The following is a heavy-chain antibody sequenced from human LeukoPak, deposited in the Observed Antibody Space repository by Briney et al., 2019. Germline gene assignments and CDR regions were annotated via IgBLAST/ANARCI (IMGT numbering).Heavy chain of an antibody. CDR1: GFTFSSYA. V-gene: IGHV3-30*02. D-gene: IGHD2-8*02. CDR2: IAHHGSNK. Sequence: GGSLRLSRAASGFTFSSYAMHWFRQGPGKGLEWVAYIAHHGSNKYYADSVKGRFTISRDNSKRTLYLQMNNLRADDTAVYYCAKDGSWSCTDWGQGALVAVSS. J-gene: IGHJ4*02. CDR3: AKDGSWSCTD.